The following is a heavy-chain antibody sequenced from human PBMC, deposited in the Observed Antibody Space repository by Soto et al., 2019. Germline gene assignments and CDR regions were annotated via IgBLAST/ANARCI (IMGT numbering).Heavy chain of an antibody. D-gene: IGHD3-10*01. CDR2: ISGSGTTI. CDR3: ARGSGSWSAFDI. CDR1: GFTFSDYY. V-gene: IGHV3-11*01. J-gene: IGHJ3*02. Sequence: GGSLRLSCAASGFTFSDYYMSWIRKALGKGLEWVSYISGSGTTIYYADSVKGRFTISRDNARNSVYLQMNSLRAEVTAVYYCARGSGSWSAFDIWGQGTMVTVSS.